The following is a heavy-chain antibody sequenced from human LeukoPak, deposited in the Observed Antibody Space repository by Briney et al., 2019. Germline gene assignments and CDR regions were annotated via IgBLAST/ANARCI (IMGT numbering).Heavy chain of an antibody. V-gene: IGHV4-38-2*01. CDR2: TYHSGST. CDR1: GYSISSGYY. Sequence: SETLSLTCAVSGYSISSGYYWGWIRQPPGKGLEWIGSTYHSGSTYYNPSLKSRVTISVDTSKNQFSLKLSSVTAADTAVYYCARQGLAAAGTGYFDYWGQGTLVTVSS. J-gene: IGHJ4*02. D-gene: IGHD6-13*01. CDR3: ARQGLAAAGTGYFDY.